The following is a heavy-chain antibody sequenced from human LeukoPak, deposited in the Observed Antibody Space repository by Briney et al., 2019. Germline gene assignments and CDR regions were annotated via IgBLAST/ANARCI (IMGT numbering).Heavy chain of an antibody. CDR2: ISGYSGDT. D-gene: IGHD6-6*01. Sequence: ASVKVSSKASGYNFISYGISWVRLVPGQGLEWMGWISGYSGDTNHAQTFQGRITMTTDTSTGTAYMELRSLKSDDTAVYYCARNAYGTSSENYFDFWGRGTLVTVSS. J-gene: IGHJ4*02. CDR1: GYNFISYG. V-gene: IGHV1-18*01. CDR3: ARNAYGTSSENYFDF.